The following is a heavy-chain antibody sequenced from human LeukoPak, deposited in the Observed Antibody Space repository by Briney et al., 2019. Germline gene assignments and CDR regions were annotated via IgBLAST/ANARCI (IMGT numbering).Heavy chain of an antibody. CDR3: AREPYGDYPPYYFDC. CDR2: IYSGDST. D-gene: IGHD4-17*01. J-gene: IGHJ4*02. Sequence: GGSLILSCAASGFTVSSNYMSWVRQAPGKGLEWVSVIYSGDSTYYADSVKGRFTISRDNSKNTLYLQMNSRRAEDTAVYYCAREPYGDYPPYYFDCWGQGTLVSVSS. CDR1: GFTVSSNY. V-gene: IGHV3-66*01.